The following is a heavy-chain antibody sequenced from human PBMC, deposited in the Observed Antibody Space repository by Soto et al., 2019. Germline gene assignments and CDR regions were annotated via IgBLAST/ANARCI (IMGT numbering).Heavy chain of an antibody. Sequence: SETLSLTCTVSGGSISSGGYYWSWIRQHPGKGLEWIGYIYYSGSAYYNPSLKSRVTISVDTSKNQFSLKLSSVTAADTAVYYCARQAVGATASYYYYGMDVWGQGTTVTVSS. J-gene: IGHJ6*02. D-gene: IGHD1-26*01. V-gene: IGHV4-39*01. CDR2: IYYSGSA. CDR1: GGSISSGGYY. CDR3: ARQAVGATASYYYYGMDV.